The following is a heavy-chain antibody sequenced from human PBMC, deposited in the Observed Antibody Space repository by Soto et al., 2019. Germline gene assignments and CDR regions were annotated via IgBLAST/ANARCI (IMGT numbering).Heavy chain of an antibody. Sequence: SETLSLTCAVYGGSFSDYYWSWIRQPPGKGLEWIGEINHSGSTNYNPSLKSRVTISVDTSKNQFSLKLSSVTAADTAVYYCAREGERYSYGFNYWGQGTLVTVS. CDR2: INHSGST. J-gene: IGHJ4*02. D-gene: IGHD5-18*01. CDR1: GGSFSDYY. V-gene: IGHV4-34*01. CDR3: AREGERYSYGFNY.